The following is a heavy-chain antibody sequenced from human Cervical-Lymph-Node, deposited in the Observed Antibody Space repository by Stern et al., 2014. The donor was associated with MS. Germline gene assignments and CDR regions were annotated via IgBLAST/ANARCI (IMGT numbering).Heavy chain of an antibody. CDR1: GFALSTSGMC. CDR2: LDWDDDR. CDR3: ARIKFGDYDYGMDV. J-gene: IGHJ6*02. Sequence: SGPALVKPTQTLTLTCTFSGFALSTSGMCVSWIRQPPGKALEWLARLDWDDDRYYSPSLKTRLTISKDTSKNQVVLTMTDMDPVDTATYYCARIKFGDYDYGMDVWGQGTTVTVSS. D-gene: IGHD3-16*01. V-gene: IGHV2-70*11.